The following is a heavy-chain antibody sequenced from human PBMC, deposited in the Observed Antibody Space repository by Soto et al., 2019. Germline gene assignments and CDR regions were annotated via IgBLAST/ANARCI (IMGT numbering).Heavy chain of an antibody. Sequence: GASVKVSCKASGYTFTSYYMHWVRQAPGQGLEWMGIINPSGGSTSYAQKFQGRVTMTRDTSTSTVYMELSSLRSEDTAVYYCAREKRSSSWYMGSRNLSNWFDPWGQGTLVTVYS. CDR2: INPSGGST. J-gene: IGHJ5*02. V-gene: IGHV1-46*01. CDR1: GYTFTSYY. CDR3: AREKRSSSWYMGSRNLSNWFDP. D-gene: IGHD6-13*01.